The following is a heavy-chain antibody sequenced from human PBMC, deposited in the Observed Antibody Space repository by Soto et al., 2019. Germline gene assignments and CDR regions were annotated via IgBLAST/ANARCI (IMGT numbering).Heavy chain of an antibody. D-gene: IGHD2-15*01. CDR1: GYTFTSYY. V-gene: IGHV1-46*01. CDR3: ARDGGYCSGGSCYSRSGIMWFDP. Sequence: ASVKVSCKASGYTFTSYYMHWVRQAPGQGLEWMGIINPRGGSTSYAQKFQGRVTMTRDTSTSTVYMELSSLRSEDTAVYYCARDGGYCSGGSCYSRSGIMWFDPWGQGTLVTISS. J-gene: IGHJ5*02. CDR2: INPRGGST.